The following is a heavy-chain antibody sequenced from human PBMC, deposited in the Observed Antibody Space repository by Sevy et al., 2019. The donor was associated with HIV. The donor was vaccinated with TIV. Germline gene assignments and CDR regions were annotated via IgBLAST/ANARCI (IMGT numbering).Heavy chain of an antibody. Sequence: GGSLRLSCAASGFTFSSYWMHWVRQAPGKGLVWVSRINSDGSSTSYADSVKGRFTISRDNAKNTLYLQMNSLGAEDTAVDYCASEVAMRFRFDPWGQGTLVTISS. CDR3: ASEVAMRFRFDP. CDR2: INSDGSST. CDR1: GFTFSSYW. D-gene: IGHD2-2*01. V-gene: IGHV3-74*01. J-gene: IGHJ5*02.